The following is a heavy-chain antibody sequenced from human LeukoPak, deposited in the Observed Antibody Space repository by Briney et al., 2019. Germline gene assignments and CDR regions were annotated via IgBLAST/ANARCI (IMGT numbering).Heavy chain of an antibody. V-gene: IGHV3-11*06. CDR2: ISSSSSYT. D-gene: IGHD4-17*01. J-gene: IGHJ4*02. Sequence: GGSLRLSCAASGFTFSDYYMSWIRQAPGKGLEWVSYISSSSSYTNYADSVKGRFTISRDNAKNSLYLQMNSLRAEDTAVYYCARGANYDHGDYAYFDYWGQGTLVTVSS. CDR3: ARGANYDHGDYAYFDY. CDR1: GFTFSDYY.